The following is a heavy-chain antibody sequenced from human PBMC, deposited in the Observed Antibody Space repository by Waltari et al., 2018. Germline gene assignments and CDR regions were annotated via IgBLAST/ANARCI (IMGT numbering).Heavy chain of an antibody. D-gene: IGHD3-22*01. CDR1: GGSISSGGYY. CDR3: ARATYYYDSSGYPYYFDY. J-gene: IGHJ4*02. Sequence: QVQLQESGPGLVKPSQTLSLTCTVSGGSISSGGYYWSWIRPHPGKGLEWIGYIYYIGRTYYNPSLNSRVTISVDTSKNQFSLKLSSVTAADTAVYYCARATYYYDSSGYPYYFDYWGQGTLVTVSS. V-gene: IGHV4-31*03. CDR2: IYYIGRT.